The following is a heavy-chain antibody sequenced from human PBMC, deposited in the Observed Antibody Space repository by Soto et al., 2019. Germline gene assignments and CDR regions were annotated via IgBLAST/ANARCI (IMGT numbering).Heavy chain of an antibody. D-gene: IGHD3-22*01. V-gene: IGHV3-23*01. J-gene: IGHJ3*02. CDR3: ARDGDYYDSSGQHDAFDI. CDR1: GFIFSSYA. CDR2: ISASGDNA. Sequence: GGSLRLSCSASGFIFSSYAMSWVRQAPGKGLEWVSAISASGDNAYYADSVKGRFTISRDNSKNTLYLQMNSLRAEDTAVYYCARDGDYYDSSGQHDAFDIWGQGTMVTVSS.